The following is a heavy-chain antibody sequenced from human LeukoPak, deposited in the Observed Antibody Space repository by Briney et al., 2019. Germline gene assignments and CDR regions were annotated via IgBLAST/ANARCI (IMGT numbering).Heavy chain of an antibody. D-gene: IGHD3-22*01. CDR1: GHTFTSYD. J-gene: IGHJ4*02. CDR2: MNPNSGNT. Sequence: ASVKVSCKASGHTFTSYDINWVRQATGQGLEWMGWMNPNSGNTGYAQKFQGRVTMTRNTSISTAYMELSSLRSEGTAVYYCARDGEDYYDSSGYQLDYWGQGTLVTVSS. V-gene: IGHV1-8*01. CDR3: ARDGEDYYDSSGYQLDY.